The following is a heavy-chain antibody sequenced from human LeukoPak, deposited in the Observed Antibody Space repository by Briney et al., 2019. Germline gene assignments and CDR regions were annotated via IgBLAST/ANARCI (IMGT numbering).Heavy chain of an antibody. D-gene: IGHD2-15*01. V-gene: IGHV3-21*01. J-gene: IGHJ4*02. CDR1: GFTFSSYS. Sequence: PGGSLRLSCAASGFTFSSYSMNWVRQAPGKGLEWVSSISSSSYIYYADSVKGRFTISRDNAKNSLYLQMNSLRAEDTAVYYCARVPTPAATFFDYWGQGTLVTVSS. CDR2: ISSSSYI. CDR3: ARVPTPAATFFDY.